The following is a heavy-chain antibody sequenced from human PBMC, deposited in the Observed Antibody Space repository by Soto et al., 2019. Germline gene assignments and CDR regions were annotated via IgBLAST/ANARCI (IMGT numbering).Heavy chain of an antibody. J-gene: IGHJ6*02. D-gene: IGHD6-13*01. Sequence: PGESLKISCAASGFTVSSKYMSWVRQAPGKGLEWVSVIFIDGGTYYADSVKGRFTVSRDNSQNILYLQMNSLRADDTGVYYCARDGQQLAPYSMDVWGQGTTVTVSS. V-gene: IGHV3-53*01. CDR3: ARDGQQLAPYSMDV. CDR2: IFIDGGT. CDR1: GFTVSSKY.